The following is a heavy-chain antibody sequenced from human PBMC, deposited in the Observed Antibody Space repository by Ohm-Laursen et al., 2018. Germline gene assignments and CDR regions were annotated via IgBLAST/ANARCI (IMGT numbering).Heavy chain of an antibody. V-gene: IGHV3-30*18. CDR3: AKDVGGERMDV. CDR1: GFTFNNFG. Sequence: SLRLSCAASGFTFNNFGMHWVRQAPGKGLEWVAVISYDGSNKYYADSVKGRFTISRDNSKNTAYLQMNSLRAEDMAVYYCAKDVGGERMDVWGQGTTVTVSS. J-gene: IGHJ6*02. CDR2: ISYDGSNK. D-gene: IGHD6-25*01.